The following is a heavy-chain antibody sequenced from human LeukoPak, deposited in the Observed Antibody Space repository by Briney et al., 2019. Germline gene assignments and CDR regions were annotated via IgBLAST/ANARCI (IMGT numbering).Heavy chain of an antibody. CDR3: TRDGRVAYEMDV. CDR1: GFTFSRHP. D-gene: IGHD2-15*01. Sequence: TGGSLRLSCAASGFTFSRHPMNWVRQAPGKGLEWVSYISPGTLYYADSVKGRFTISRDNAKNSLYLQMNSLRAEDTAVYYCTRDGRVAYEMDVWGQGTTVTVSS. J-gene: IGHJ6*02. V-gene: IGHV3-48*01. CDR2: ISPGTL.